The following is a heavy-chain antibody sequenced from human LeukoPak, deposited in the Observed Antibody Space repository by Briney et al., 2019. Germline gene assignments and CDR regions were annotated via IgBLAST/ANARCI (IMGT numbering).Heavy chain of an antibody. V-gene: IGHV1-3*01. CDR1: GYTFTNYA. Sequence: ASVKVSCKASGYTFTNYAVHWVRQAPGQRPEWMGRINPGDGDTKYSQNFQDRVTFGRDTSANTAFMELSSLRSEDTAVYYCARVSGKLERGYSYVWAYYFDYWGQGTLVTVSS. CDR3: ARVSGKLERGYSYVWAYYFDY. CDR2: INPGDGDT. D-gene: IGHD5-18*01. J-gene: IGHJ4*02.